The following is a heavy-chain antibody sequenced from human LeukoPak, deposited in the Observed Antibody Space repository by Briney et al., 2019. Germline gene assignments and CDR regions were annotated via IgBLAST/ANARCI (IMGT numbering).Heavy chain of an antibody. CDR3: ARDDSPATVTTH. CDR2: INPNSGGT. CDR1: GYTFTGYY. Sequence: ASVKVSCKASGYTFTGYYMHWVRQAPGQGLEWMGWINPNSGGTNYAQKFQGRVTMTRDTSISTAYMELSRLRSDDTAVYYCARDDSPATVTTHWGQGTLVTVSS. D-gene: IGHD4-17*01. J-gene: IGHJ4*02. V-gene: IGHV1-2*02.